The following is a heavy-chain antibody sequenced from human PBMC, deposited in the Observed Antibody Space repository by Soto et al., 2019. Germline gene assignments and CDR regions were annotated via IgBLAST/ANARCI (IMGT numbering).Heavy chain of an antibody. D-gene: IGHD4-17*01. V-gene: IGHV1-2*04. CDR2: INPNSGGT. CDR3: ARVRGIYGDYYYFDY. Sequence: ASVKVSCKASGYTFTGYYMHWVRQAPGQGLEWMGWINPNSGGTNYAQKFQGWVTMTRDTSISTAYMELSRLRSDDTAVYYCARVRGIYGDYYYFDYWGQGTLVTVSS. CDR1: GYTFTGYY. J-gene: IGHJ4*02.